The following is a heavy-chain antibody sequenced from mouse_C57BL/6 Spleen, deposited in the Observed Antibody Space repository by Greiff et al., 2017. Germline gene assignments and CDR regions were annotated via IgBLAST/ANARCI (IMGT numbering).Heavy chain of an antibody. V-gene: IGHV5-17*01. CDR3: ARNYDGYYWFAY. D-gene: IGHD2-3*01. CDR1: GFTFSDYG. J-gene: IGHJ3*01. Sequence: DVQLVESGGGLVKPGGSLKLSCAASGFTFSDYGMHWVRQAPEKGLEWVAYISSGSSTIYYADTVKGRFTISRDNAKNTLFLQMTSLRSEDTAMYYCARNYDGYYWFAYWGQGTLVTVSA. CDR2: ISSGSSTI.